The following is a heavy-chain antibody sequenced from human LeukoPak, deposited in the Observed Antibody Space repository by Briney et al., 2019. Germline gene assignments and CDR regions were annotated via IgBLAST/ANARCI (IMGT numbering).Heavy chain of an antibody. Sequence: GGSLRLSCAASGFTFSSYWMSWVRQAPGKGLEWVANIKQDGSEKYYVDSVKGRFTISRDNSKNTLYLQMNSLRAEDTAVYYCASSGYYNDAFDIWGQGTMVTVSS. CDR1: GFTFSSYW. J-gene: IGHJ3*02. CDR3: ASSGYYNDAFDI. CDR2: IKQDGSEK. D-gene: IGHD3-22*01. V-gene: IGHV3-7*03.